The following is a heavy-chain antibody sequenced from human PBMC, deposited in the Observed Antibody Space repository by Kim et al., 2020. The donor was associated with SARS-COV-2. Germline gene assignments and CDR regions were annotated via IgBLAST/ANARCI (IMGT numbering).Heavy chain of an antibody. D-gene: IGHD3-10*01. Sequence: SETLSLTCTVSGGSISSGGYYWSWIRQHPGKGLEWIGYIYYSGSTYYNPSLKSRVTISVDTSKNQFSLKLSSVTAADTAVYYCARDRVTMVRGVMRYFDLWGRGTLVTVSS. CDR1: GGSISSGGYY. J-gene: IGHJ2*01. V-gene: IGHV4-31*03. CDR3: ARDRVTMVRGVMRYFDL. CDR2: IYYSGST.